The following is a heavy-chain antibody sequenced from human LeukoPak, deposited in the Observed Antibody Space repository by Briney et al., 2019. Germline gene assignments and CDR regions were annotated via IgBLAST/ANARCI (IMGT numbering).Heavy chain of an antibody. V-gene: IGHV4-39*07. D-gene: IGHD5-12*01. Sequence: SETLSLTCTVSGGSISSSSYYWGWIRQPPGKGLEWIGSIYYSGSTYYNPSLKSRVTISVDTSKNQFSLKLSSVTAADTAVYYCARAQRGYELDYWGQGTLVTVSS. J-gene: IGHJ4*02. CDR1: GGSISSSSYY. CDR3: ARAQRGYELDY. CDR2: IYYSGST.